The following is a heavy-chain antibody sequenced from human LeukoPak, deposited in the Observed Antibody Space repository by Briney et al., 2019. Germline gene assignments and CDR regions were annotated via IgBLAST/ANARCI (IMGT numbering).Heavy chain of an antibody. Sequence: PSETLSLTCAVYGGSFSGYYWSWIRQPPGKGLEWLGEINHSGSTNYNPSLKSRVTISVDTSKNQFSLKLSSVTAADTAVYYCAREVRYFDWLPLYGMDVWGQGTTVTVSS. V-gene: IGHV4-34*01. CDR2: INHSGST. CDR3: AREVRYFDWLPLYGMDV. CDR1: GGSFSGYY. D-gene: IGHD3-9*01. J-gene: IGHJ6*02.